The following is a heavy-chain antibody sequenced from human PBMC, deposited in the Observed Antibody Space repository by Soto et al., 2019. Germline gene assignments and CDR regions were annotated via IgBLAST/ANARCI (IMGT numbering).Heavy chain of an antibody. CDR1: GGSMSSYY. CDR3: ARTLYYGMDV. V-gene: IGHV4-59*01. Sequence: ASETLSLTCTVSGGSMSSYYWSWIRQPPWKGLDWIGYIYSSGSTDYNPSLKSRVTISVDTSENQFSLKLSSVTAADTAVYYCARTLYYGMDVWGQGTTVTVSS. J-gene: IGHJ6*02. CDR2: IYSSGST.